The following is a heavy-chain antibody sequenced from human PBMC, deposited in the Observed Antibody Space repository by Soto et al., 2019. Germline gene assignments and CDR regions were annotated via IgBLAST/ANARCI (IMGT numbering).Heavy chain of an antibody. CDR3: GRLAPCAARWFGS. Sequence: QVQLVQSGGEVKRPGASVKVSCKTSGYTFSNYGITWVRQAPGQPLEWLGWISLYSDGTNYAQKFQGRVSMTTDTSTTTAYKELRSMRTADTAVYYCGRLAPCAARWFGSWGQGTLVTVSS. J-gene: IGHJ5*01. CDR1: GYTFSNYG. V-gene: IGHV1-18*01. D-gene: IGHD3-3*02. CDR2: ISLYSDGT.